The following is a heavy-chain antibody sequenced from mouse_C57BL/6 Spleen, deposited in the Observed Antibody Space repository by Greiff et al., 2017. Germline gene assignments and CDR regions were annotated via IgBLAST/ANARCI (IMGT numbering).Heavy chain of an antibody. CDR3: ARSDYGTLGAY. J-gene: IGHJ3*01. D-gene: IGHD1-1*01. CDR2: IHPNSGST. V-gene: IGHV1-64*01. CDR1: GYTFTSYW. Sequence: QVQLQQPGAELVKPGASVKLSCKASGYTFTSYWMHWVKQRPGQGLEWIGMIHPNSGSTNYNEKFKSKATLTVDKSSSTAYMQLSSLTSEDSAVYYCARSDYGTLGAYWGQGTLVTVSA.